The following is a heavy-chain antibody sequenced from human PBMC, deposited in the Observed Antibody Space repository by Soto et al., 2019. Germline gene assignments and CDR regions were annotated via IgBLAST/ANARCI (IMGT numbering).Heavy chain of an antibody. J-gene: IGHJ4*02. CDR1: GFTFSSYA. D-gene: IGHD2-21*02. CDR3: AKGPPYCGCDCYSPGDY. Sequence: EVQLLESGGGLVQPGGSLRLSCAASGFTFSSYAMSWVRQAPGKGLEWVSAISGSGGSTYYADSVKGRFTISRDNSKNTLYLQMNSLRAEDTAVYYCAKGPPYCGCDCYSPGDYWGQGTLVTVSS. CDR2: ISGSGGST. V-gene: IGHV3-23*01.